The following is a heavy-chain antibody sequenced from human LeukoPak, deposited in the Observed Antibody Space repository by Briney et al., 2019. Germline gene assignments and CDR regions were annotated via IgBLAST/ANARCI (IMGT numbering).Heavy chain of an antibody. Sequence: GGSLRLFYAASGFTFSSYWMHWVRQDPEKGLVWISQIKPDGSFTTYADSVKGRFTTSRDNAKNTLFLQMSSLRAEDTAVYYCARGAYYSFDNWGEGTSVTVSS. J-gene: IGHJ4*02. V-gene: IGHV3-74*01. CDR3: ARGAYYSFDN. CDR1: GFTFSSYW. D-gene: IGHD2-21*01. CDR2: IKPDGSFT.